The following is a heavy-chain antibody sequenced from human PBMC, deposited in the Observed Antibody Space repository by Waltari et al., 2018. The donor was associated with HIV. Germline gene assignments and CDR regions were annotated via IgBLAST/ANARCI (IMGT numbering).Heavy chain of an antibody. J-gene: IGHJ4*02. D-gene: IGHD3-16*01. Sequence: QVQLVESGGGVVQPGTSLTLSCETSGFTFRSYGMHWVRQAPGKGLEDVELIRYDGRIEYNLGSVKGRFTISRDNSKKTVFLEMNSLRAEDTALYYCARVEYYETSGLYGPFDYWGQGTLVTVAA. CDR2: IRYDGRIE. CDR3: ARVEYYETSGLYGPFDY. CDR1: GFTFRSYG. V-gene: IGHV3-33*01.